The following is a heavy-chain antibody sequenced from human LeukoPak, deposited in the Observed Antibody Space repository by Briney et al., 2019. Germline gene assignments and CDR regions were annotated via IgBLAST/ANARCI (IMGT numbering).Heavy chain of an antibody. CDR3: ARDWDGSGSSWFDP. CDR1: GGSISSGSYY. CDR2: IYTSGST. Sequence: SETLSLTCTVSGGSISSGSYYWSWIRQPAGKGLEWIGRIYTSGSTNYNPSLKSRVTISVDTSKNQFSLKLSSVTAADTAVYYCARDWDGSGSSWFDPWGQGTLVTVSS. D-gene: IGHD3-10*01. V-gene: IGHV4-61*02. J-gene: IGHJ5*02.